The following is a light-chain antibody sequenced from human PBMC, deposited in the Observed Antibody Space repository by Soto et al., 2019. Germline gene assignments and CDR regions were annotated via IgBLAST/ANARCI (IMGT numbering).Light chain of an antibody. CDR2: EVT. CDR1: SSDVGSYNY. Sequence: QSALTQPPSASGSPGQSVTISCTGTSSDVGSYNYVSWIRQRPGTAPKLMIYEVTKRPSGVPDRFSGSTSGNTASLTVSGLQAEDEADYFCISYAGSSNFVVFGGGTKLTVL. CDR3: ISYAGSSNFVV. J-gene: IGLJ2*01. V-gene: IGLV2-8*01.